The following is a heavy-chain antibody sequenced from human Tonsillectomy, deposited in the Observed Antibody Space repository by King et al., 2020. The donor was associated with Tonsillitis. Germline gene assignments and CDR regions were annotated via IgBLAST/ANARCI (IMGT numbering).Heavy chain of an antibody. D-gene: IGHD2-15*01. CDR1: GGSISSYY. Sequence: QLQESGPGLVKPSETLSLTCTVSGGSISSYYWSWIRQPPGQGLEWIGYIYYSGSTNYNPSLKSRVTISVDTSKNQFSLKLSSVTAADTAVYYCARTCIGGICHFPDAFDIWGQGTMVTVSS. J-gene: IGHJ3*02. CDR3: ARTCIGGICHFPDAFDI. CDR2: IYYSGST. V-gene: IGHV4-59*01.